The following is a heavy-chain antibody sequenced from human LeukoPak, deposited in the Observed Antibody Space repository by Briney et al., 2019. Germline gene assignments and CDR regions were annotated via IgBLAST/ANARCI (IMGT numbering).Heavy chain of an antibody. CDR1: GFTFDDYA. J-gene: IGHJ4*02. V-gene: IGHV3-9*01. D-gene: IGHD2/OR15-2a*01. CDR3: AKDLRSVNIGYLDY. CDR2: ISWNSGSI. Sequence: GRSLRLSCAASGFTFDDYAMHWVRQAPGEGLEWVSGISWNSGSIGYADSVKGRFTISRDNAKNSLYLQMNSLRAEDTALYYCAKDLRSVNIGYLDYWGQGTLVTVSS.